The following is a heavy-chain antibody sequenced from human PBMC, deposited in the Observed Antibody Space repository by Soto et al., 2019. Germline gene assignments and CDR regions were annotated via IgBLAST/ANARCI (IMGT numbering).Heavy chain of an antibody. D-gene: IGHD1-26*01. V-gene: IGHV5-51*01. J-gene: IGHJ5*02. CDR3: ARHVGATTKYNWFDP. CDR1: GYSFTSYW. Sequence: GESLKISCKGSGYSFTSYWIGWVRQMPGKGLEWMGIIYPGDSDTRYSPSFQGQVTISADKSISTAYLQWSSLKASDTAMYYCARHVGATTKYNWFDPWGQGTLVTVSS. CDR2: IYPGDSDT.